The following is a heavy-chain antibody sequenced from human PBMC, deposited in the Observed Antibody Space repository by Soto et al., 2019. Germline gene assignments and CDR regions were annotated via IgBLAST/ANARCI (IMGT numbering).Heavy chain of an antibody. J-gene: IGHJ4*02. D-gene: IGHD3-22*01. V-gene: IGHV4-59*01. Sequence: PSETLSLTCTVSGGSISSYYWSWIRQPPGKGLEWIGYIYYSGSTNYNPSLKSRVTISVDTSKNQFSLKLSSVTAADTAVYYCARADLDYYDSSGYYGWFDDWGQGTLVNVSS. CDR1: GGSISSYY. CDR3: ARADLDYYDSSGYYGWFDD. CDR2: IYYSGST.